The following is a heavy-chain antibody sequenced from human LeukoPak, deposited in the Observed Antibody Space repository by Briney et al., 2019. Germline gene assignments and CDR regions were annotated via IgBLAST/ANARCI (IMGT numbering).Heavy chain of an antibody. CDR1: GDSVSSGDYY. CDR2: ISSSGST. D-gene: IGHD3-22*01. CDR3: ARGPYSYDSSGAFDI. J-gene: IGHJ3*02. Sequence: PSQTLSLTCTVSGDSVSSGDYYWSWIRQPAGKGLEWIGRISSSGSTNYNPSLKSRVTISVDTSKNQFSLKLSSVTAADTAVYFCARGPYSYDSSGAFDIWGQGTMVTVSS. V-gene: IGHV4-61*02.